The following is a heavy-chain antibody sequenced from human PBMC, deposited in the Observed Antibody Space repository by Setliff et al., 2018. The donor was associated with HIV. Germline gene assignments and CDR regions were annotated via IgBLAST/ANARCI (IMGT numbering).Heavy chain of an antibody. J-gene: IGHJ4*02. CDR3: MYGGRTATTH. CDR1: GFTFSNYG. Sequence: LRLSCATSGFTFSNYGMHWVRQAPGKGLEWVALIWNDGSKKYYVDSVKGRFTISRDNAKYSLYLQMNTLRVEDTAVYYCMYGGRTATTHWGQGTLVTVSS. V-gene: IGHV3-33*03. D-gene: IGHD4-17*01. CDR2: IWNDGSKK.